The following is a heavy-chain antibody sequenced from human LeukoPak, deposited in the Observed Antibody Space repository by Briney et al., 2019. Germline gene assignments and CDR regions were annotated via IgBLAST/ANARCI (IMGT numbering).Heavy chain of an antibody. CDR3: ARGRPTNLGGIY. Sequence: ASVKVSCKASGYSFSSHDINWLRQAAGQGLEWMGWMNPNSGNTVYAQKFQGRVTMTWDTSISTAYMELSSLRSEDTAVYYCARGRPTNLGGIYWGQGTLVTVSS. J-gene: IGHJ4*02. CDR2: MNPNSGNT. CDR1: GYSFSSHD. D-gene: IGHD7-27*01. V-gene: IGHV1-8*01.